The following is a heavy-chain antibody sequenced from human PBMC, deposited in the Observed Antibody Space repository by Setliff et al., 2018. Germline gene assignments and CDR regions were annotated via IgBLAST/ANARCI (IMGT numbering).Heavy chain of an antibody. CDR3: ARTTGYRLEGDFDY. CDR2: IHDSGNPT. D-gene: IGHD3-16*01. V-gene: IGHV3-11*01. CDR1: GFTFSNYH. Sequence: PGGSLRLSCAASGFTFSNYHMTWIRQAPGKGLEWISYIHDSGNPTYYADSVKGRFTVSRDNAKNSLYLQMTSLRAEDTAIYYCARTTGYRLEGDFDYWGQGTLVTVSS. J-gene: IGHJ4*02.